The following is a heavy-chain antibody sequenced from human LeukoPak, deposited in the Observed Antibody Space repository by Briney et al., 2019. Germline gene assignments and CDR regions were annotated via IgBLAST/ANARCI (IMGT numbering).Heavy chain of an antibody. Sequence: GESLKISCKGSGYSFTNYWIGWVRQMPGKGLEWMGIIYPDDSDARYSPSFQGQVTISADKSITTAYLQWSSLKASDTAMYYCARPTMYYYDSRGYPDAFDVWGQGTMVTVSS. V-gene: IGHV5-51*01. CDR3: ARPTMYYYDSRGYPDAFDV. CDR1: GYSFTNYW. CDR2: IYPDDSDA. J-gene: IGHJ3*01. D-gene: IGHD3-22*01.